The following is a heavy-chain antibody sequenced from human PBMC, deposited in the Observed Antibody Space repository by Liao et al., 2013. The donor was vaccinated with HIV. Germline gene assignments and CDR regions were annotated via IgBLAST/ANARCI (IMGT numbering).Heavy chain of an antibody. J-gene: IGHJ6*03. Sequence: QVQLQESGPGLVTPSETLSLTCTVSGGSISGINYYWNWIRQPAGKGLEWIGRMYSNGNSNHNPSLRSRVTISVDTSKNQFSLKLSSVTAADTAVYYCARDELELPNYYYYYYMDVWGKGTTVTVSS. D-gene: IGHD1-7*01. CDR2: MYSNGNS. V-gene: IGHV4-61*02. CDR1: GGSISGINYY. CDR3: ARDELELPNYYYYYYMDV.